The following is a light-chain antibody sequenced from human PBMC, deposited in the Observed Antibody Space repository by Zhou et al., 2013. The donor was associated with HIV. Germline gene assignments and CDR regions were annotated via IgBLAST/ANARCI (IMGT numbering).Light chain of an antibody. CDR2: SAS. J-gene: IGKJ1*01. CDR3: QRLSGTRA. Sequence: IYLTQSPSSLSASVGDRVTVSCWASQDIRDLLAWYQHRPGGVPKVLIDSASTLKPGVSSRFSGSGSGTSFTLTITNLQPEDSAVYYCQRLSGTRAFGQGTKVEIQ. CDR1: QDIRDL. V-gene: IGKV1-9*01.